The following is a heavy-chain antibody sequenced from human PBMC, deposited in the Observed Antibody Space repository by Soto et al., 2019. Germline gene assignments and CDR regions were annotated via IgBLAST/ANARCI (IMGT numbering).Heavy chain of an antibody. D-gene: IGHD1-1*01. V-gene: IGHV3-33*01. J-gene: IGHJ6*02. Sequence: PGGSLRLSCAASGFTFSSYGLHWVRRAPGKGLEWVAVIWYDGSNKYYADSVKGRFTISRDNFKNTLYLQMNSLRAEDTAIYYCARDRNRPASFYYYYSMDVWGQGTTVTVSS. CDR2: IWYDGSNK. CDR1: GFTFSSYG. CDR3: ARDRNRPASFYYYYSMDV.